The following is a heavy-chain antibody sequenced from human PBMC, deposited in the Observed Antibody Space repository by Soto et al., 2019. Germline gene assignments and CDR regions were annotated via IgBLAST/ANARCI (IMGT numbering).Heavy chain of an antibody. Sequence: GGSLRLSCAASGFTFSGSSMHWVRQAPGKGLEWVGRIRNKNNNYATTYGTSVRGRFTTSRDDSKNTAYLQMDSLKIEDTAVYFCSSIDTDFGSTQDYGGQGPLAPFSS. CDR2: IRNKNNNYAT. D-gene: IGHD3-3*01. CDR3: SSIDTDFGSTQDY. J-gene: IGHJ4*02. CDR1: GFTFSGSS. V-gene: IGHV3-73*01.